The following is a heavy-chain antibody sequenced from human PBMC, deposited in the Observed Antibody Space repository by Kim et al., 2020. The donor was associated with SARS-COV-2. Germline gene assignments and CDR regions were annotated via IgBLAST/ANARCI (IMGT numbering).Heavy chain of an antibody. J-gene: IGHJ4*02. Sequence: GGSLRLSCAASGFTFSSYAMHWVRQAPGKGLEWVAVISYDGSNKYYADSVKGRFTISRDNSKNTLYLQMNSLRAEDTAVYYCARGRVVFLHDSSGQGFDYWGQGTLVTVSS. CDR1: GFTFSSYA. CDR2: ISYDGSNK. D-gene: IGHD3-22*01. V-gene: IGHV3-30-3*01. CDR3: ARGRVVFLHDSSGQGFDY.